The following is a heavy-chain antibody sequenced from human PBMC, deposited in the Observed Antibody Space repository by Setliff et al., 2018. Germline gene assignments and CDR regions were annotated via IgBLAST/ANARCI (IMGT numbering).Heavy chain of an antibody. V-gene: IGHV4-31*03. J-gene: IGHJ5*02. CDR2: IYYSGST. CDR3: ARDRRGGYGAINWFDP. Sequence: PSETLSLTCFVSGDSIGRGGYYWSWIRQQPGKGLEWIASIYYSGSTYYNPSLKSRLRVSMDSSKNQFYLDLSSVTAADTAVYYCARDRRGGYGAINWFDPWGQGTLVTVSS. CDR1: GDSIGRGGYY. D-gene: IGHD3-16*01.